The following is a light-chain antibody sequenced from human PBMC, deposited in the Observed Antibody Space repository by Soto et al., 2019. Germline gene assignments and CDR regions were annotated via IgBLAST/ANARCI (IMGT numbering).Light chain of an antibody. J-gene: IGKJ5*01. CDR3: QQRSNWPPIT. Sequence: DIQMTQSPSTLSASVGDRVTITCRASQSISNWLAWYQQKPGKAPKLLIYKASSLESGVPSRFSGSASGTEFTLTISSLEPDDFAVYYCQQRSNWPPITFGQGTRREIK. V-gene: IGKV1-5*03. CDR1: QSISNW. CDR2: KAS.